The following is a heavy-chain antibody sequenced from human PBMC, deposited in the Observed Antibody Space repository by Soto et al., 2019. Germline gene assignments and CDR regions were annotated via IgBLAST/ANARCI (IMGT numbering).Heavy chain of an antibody. Sequence: SETLSLTCTVSGGSISSYYWTWIRQPPGKGLEWIGYIYYSGSTNYNPSLKSRVTISVDTSKNQFSLKLSSVTAADTAVYYCARGTPLLRFLEWSYPENDAFDIWGQGTMVTVSS. CDR3: ARGTPLLRFLEWSYPENDAFDI. CDR2: IYYSGST. V-gene: IGHV4-59*01. J-gene: IGHJ3*02. CDR1: GGSISSYY. D-gene: IGHD3-3*01.